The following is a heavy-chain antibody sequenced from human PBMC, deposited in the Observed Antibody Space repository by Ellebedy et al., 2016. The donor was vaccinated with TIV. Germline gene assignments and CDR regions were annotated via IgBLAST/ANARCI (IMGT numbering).Heavy chain of an antibody. CDR1: GGSLDDYN. CDR2: IHHTGTT. Sequence: MPSETLSLTCTVSGGSLDDYNWSWIRQSPRKGLEWIASIHHTGTTTYNPSLKSRVTISVDKSKNNFSLSLRSVTAADAAVYYCARTIQLAFYMDVWGTGFTVTVPS. CDR3: ARTIQLAFYMDV. J-gene: IGHJ6*03. V-gene: IGHV4-59*08. D-gene: IGHD1-1*01.